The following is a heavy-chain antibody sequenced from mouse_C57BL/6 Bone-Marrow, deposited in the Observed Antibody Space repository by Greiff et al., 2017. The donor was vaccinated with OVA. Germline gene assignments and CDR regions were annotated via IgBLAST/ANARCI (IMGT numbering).Heavy chain of an antibody. Sequence: QVQLQQSDAELVKPGASVKISCKVSGYTFTDHTIHCIPHRPEQVLSWIGYIYPRDGSTKYIEKFKGKATLTADKSSSTAYMQLNSLTSEDSAVYFCARYDYGPFAYWGQGTLVTVSA. J-gene: IGHJ3*01. D-gene: IGHD2-4*01. CDR2: IYPRDGST. CDR3: ARYDYGPFAY. V-gene: IGHV1-78*01. CDR1: GYTFTDHT.